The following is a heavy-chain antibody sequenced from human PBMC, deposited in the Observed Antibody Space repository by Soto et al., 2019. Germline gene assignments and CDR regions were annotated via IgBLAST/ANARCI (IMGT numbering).Heavy chain of an antibody. V-gene: IGHV4-34*01. Sequence: SETLSLTCAVYGGSFSGYYWTWIRQPPGKGLEWIGEINHSGSTNYNPSLKSRATVSLDTSKNQFSLKLTSVTAADTAVYYCASKPHDFWSGYLHYFDFWGQGTLVTVS. CDR3: ASKPHDFWSGYLHYFDF. J-gene: IGHJ4*02. CDR1: GGSFSGYY. D-gene: IGHD3-3*01. CDR2: INHSGST.